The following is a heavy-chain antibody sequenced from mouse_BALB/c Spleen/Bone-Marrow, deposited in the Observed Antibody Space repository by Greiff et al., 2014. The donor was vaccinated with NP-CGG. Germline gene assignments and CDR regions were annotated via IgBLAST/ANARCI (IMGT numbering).Heavy chain of an antibody. V-gene: IGHV4-1*02. CDR2: INPDSSTI. CDR1: GFDFSRYW. J-gene: IGHJ2*01. D-gene: IGHD1-2*01. CDR3: ARQGYYGYSDY. Sequence: EVQRVESGGGLVQPGGSLKLSCAASGFDFSRYWMSWVRQAPGKGLEWIGEINPDSSTINYTPSLKDKFIISRDNAKNTLYLQMSKVRSENTALYYCARQGYYGYSDYWGQGTTLTVSS.